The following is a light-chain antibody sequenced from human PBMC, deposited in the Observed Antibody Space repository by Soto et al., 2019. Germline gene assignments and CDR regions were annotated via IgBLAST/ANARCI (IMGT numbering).Light chain of an antibody. CDR2: EVS. Sequence: QSALTQPASVSGSPGQSITISCTGTSSDVGGYNYVSWYQQHPGKAPRLMISEVSNRPSGVSNRFSASKSGNTASLTISGLQAEDEADYYCSSYSSITTLVFGAGTKLTVL. CDR3: SSYSSITTLV. J-gene: IGLJ3*02. V-gene: IGLV2-14*01. CDR1: SSDVGGYNY.